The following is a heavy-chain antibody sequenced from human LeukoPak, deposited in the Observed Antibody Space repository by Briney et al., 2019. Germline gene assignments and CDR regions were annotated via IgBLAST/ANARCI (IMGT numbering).Heavy chain of an antibody. CDR1: GFTFSDSF. Sequence: PGGSLRLSCAASGFTFSDSFMNWIRQALGKGLEWLSYISHSGSNLDYAESERGRFTISRDNANHSLYLQINSLRAEDTAVYYCARGDSSGVPDYWGQGTLVTVSS. D-gene: IGHD3-22*01. J-gene: IGHJ4*02. CDR3: ARGDSSGVPDY. CDR2: ISHSGSNL. V-gene: IGHV3-11*01.